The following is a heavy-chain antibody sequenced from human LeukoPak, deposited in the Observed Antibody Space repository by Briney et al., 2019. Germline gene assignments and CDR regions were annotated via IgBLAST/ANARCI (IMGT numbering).Heavy chain of an antibody. Sequence: SETLSLTCTVSAGSINSGGYFWTWVRQHPGEGLEWIGYIWNSGNSYYNPSLSSRVIISADSSKSTFSLKLSSVTAADTPVYYCARYHCGSTYCPGVDFYGQGTLVTVSS. D-gene: IGHD2-2*01. CDR3: ARYHCGSTYCPGVDF. CDR2: IWNSGNS. V-gene: IGHV4-31*03. CDR1: AGSINSGGYF. J-gene: IGHJ4*02.